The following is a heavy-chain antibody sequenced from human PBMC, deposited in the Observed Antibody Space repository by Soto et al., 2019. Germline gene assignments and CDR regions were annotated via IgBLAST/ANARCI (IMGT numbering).Heavy chain of an antibody. CDR2: ISSSSSTI. CDR3: AREEGILNWFDT. D-gene: IGHD5-18*01. Sequence: GGSLRLSCAASGFTFDDYSMNWVRQALGKGLEWVSYISSSSSTIYYADSVKGRFTISRDNAKNSLYLQMNSLRAEDTAVYYCAREEGILNWFDTWGQGTLVTVSS. CDR1: GFTFDDYS. J-gene: IGHJ5*02. V-gene: IGHV3-48*01.